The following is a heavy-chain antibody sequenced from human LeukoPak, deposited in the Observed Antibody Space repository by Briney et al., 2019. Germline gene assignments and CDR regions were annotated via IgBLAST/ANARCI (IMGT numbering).Heavy chain of an antibody. Sequence: GRSLRLSCAASGFTFSSYGMHWVRQAPGKGLEWVAVIWYDGSNKYYADSVKGRFTISRDNCKNTLYQQMNSLRAEDTAVYYCARDGASASSSWYEGGYYFDYWGQGTLVTVSS. CDR3: ARDGASASSSWYEGGYYFDY. J-gene: IGHJ4*02. D-gene: IGHD6-13*01. CDR2: IWYDGSNK. CDR1: GFTFSSYG. V-gene: IGHV3-33*01.